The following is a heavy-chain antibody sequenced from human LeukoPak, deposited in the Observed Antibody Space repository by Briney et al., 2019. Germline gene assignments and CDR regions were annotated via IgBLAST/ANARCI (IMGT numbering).Heavy chain of an antibody. Sequence: ASVKVSCKASGYTFTSYAMHWVRQAPGQRLEWMGWINAGNGNTKYSQKFQGRVTITRDTSASTAYMELSSLRSEDTAVYYCARVVLGYCSSTSCYGRMSGWFDPWGQGTLVTVSS. J-gene: IGHJ5*02. V-gene: IGHV1-3*01. D-gene: IGHD2-2*01. CDR3: ARVVLGYCSSTSCYGRMSGWFDP. CDR2: INAGNGNT. CDR1: GYTFTSYA.